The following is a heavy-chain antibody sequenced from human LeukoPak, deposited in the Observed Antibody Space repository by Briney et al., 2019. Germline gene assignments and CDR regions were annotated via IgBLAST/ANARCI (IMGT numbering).Heavy chain of an antibody. CDR1: GYTLTELS. CDR3: ASYGGDSSMDQGLQAAFDI. CDR2: FDPEDGET. J-gene: IGHJ3*02. V-gene: IGHV1-24*01. D-gene: IGHD3-22*01. Sequence: ASVKVSCKVSGYTLTELSMHWVRQAPGKGLEWMGGFDPEDGETIYAQKFQGRVTMTKDTSTDTAYMELSSLRSEDTAVYYCASYGGDSSMDQGLQAAFDIWGQGTMVTVSS.